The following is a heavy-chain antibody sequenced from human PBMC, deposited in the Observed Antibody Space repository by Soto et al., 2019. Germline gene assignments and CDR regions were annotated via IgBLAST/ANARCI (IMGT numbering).Heavy chain of an antibody. D-gene: IGHD1-26*01. CDR3: ARMGRKYLYGMDV. CDR2: INHSGST. V-gene: IGHV4-34*01. CDR1: GGSFSGYY. Sequence: SETLSLTCAVYGGSFSGYYWSWIRQPPGEGLEWIGEINHSGSTNYNPSLKSRVTISVDTSKNQFSLKLSSVTAADTAVYYCARMGRKYLYGMDVWGQGTTVTVSS. J-gene: IGHJ6*02.